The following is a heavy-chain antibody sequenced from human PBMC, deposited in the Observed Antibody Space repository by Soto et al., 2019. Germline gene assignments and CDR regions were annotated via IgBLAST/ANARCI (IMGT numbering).Heavy chain of an antibody. CDR3: AKMEAAAVHFDY. CDR1: GFTFSSYA. J-gene: IGHJ4*02. V-gene: IGHV3-23*01. Sequence: EVQLLESGGGLVQPGGSLRLSCAASGFTFSSYAMSWVRQAPGKGLEWVSAISGSGGSTYYADSVKGRFTISRDKSKDTLYLQMNSLRAEDTAVYYCAKMEAAAVHFDYWGQGTLVTVSS. D-gene: IGHD6-13*01. CDR2: ISGSGGST.